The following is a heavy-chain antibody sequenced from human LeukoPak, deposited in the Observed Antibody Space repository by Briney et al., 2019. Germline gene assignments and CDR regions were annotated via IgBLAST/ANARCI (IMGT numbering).Heavy chain of an antibody. CDR3: ARPVDSYSGWIRTPLYYFDY. CDR2: INPNSGGT. J-gene: IGHJ4*02. Sequence: ASVKVSCKASGYTFTGYYMHWVRQAPGPGLEWMGWINPNSGGTNYAQKFQGRVTMPRDTSISTAYMELSRLRSDDTAVYYCARPVDSYSGWIRTPLYYFDYWGQGTLVTVSS. V-gene: IGHV1-2*02. CDR1: GYTFTGYY. D-gene: IGHD5-12*01.